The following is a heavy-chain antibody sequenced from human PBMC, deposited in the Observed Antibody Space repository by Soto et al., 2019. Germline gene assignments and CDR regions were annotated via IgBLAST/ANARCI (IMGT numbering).Heavy chain of an antibody. J-gene: IGHJ6*02. CDR2: INAGNGNT. V-gene: IGHV1-3*01. Sequence: GASVKVSCKASGYTFTSYAMHWVRQAPGQRLEWMGWINAGNGNTKYSQKFQGRVTITRDTSASTAYMELSSLRSEDTAVYYCARDVVVAATGHYYYYGMDVWGQGTTVTVSS. D-gene: IGHD2-15*01. CDR1: GYTFTSYA. CDR3: ARDVVVAATGHYYYYGMDV.